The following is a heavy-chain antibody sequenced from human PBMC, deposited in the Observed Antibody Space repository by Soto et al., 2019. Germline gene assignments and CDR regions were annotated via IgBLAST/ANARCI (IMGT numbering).Heavy chain of an antibody. CDR2: ISYDGSNK. Sequence: GGSLRLSCAASGFTFSSYGMHWVRQAPGKGLEWVAVISYDGSNKYYADSVKGRFTISRDNSKNTLYLQMNSLRAEDTAVYYCAKDQRQWLAHGLDYWGQGTLVTVSS. D-gene: IGHD6-19*01. CDR1: GFTFSSYG. J-gene: IGHJ4*02. CDR3: AKDQRQWLAHGLDY. V-gene: IGHV3-30*18.